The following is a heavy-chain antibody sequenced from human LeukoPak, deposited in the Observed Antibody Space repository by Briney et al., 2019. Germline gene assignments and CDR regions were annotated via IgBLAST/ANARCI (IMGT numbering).Heavy chain of an antibody. CDR3: VSFYEAY. Sequence: GGXXRXXCAXXGXXWMHXVXXAPGKGLVWVSHINSDGSWTSYADSVKGRFTISKDNAKNTVYLQMNNLRAEDTAVCYCVSFYEAYWGRGTLVTVSS. J-gene: IGHJ4*02. V-gene: IGHV3-74*01. D-gene: IGHD2/OR15-2a*01. CDR1: GXXW. CDR2: INSDGSWT.